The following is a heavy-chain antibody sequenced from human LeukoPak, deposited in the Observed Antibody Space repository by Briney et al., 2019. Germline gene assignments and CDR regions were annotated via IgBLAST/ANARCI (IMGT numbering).Heavy chain of an antibody. CDR2: IKSKTDSGTT. CDR1: GFTFSSYA. CDR3: TSLKV. J-gene: IGHJ4*02. Sequence: PGGSLRLSCAASGFTFSSYAMSWVRQAPGKGLEWVDRIKSKTDSGTTDYAAPVKGRFTISRDDSKNPLYLQMNSLKTEDTAVYYCTSLKVWGQGTLVTVSS. D-gene: IGHD3-16*02. V-gene: IGHV3-15*01.